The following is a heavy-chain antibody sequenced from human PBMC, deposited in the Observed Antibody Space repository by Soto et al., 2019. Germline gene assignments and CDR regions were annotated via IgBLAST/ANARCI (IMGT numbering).Heavy chain of an antibody. J-gene: IGHJ5*02. CDR3: ARGDYGQYDAYNWFDP. D-gene: IGHD3-10*01. CDR1: DFDVSGNY. V-gene: IGHV4-34*02. CDR2: VCPGGRT. Sequence: QLEQSGGALVQPGGSLRLPCAASDFDVSGNYISWVRQAPGKGLEWIGEVCPGGRTNYSPTLKREVRIAVEGSKNQFSLRLTSVTVADTAVYYCARGDYGQYDAYNWFDPWGQGNLVIVAS.